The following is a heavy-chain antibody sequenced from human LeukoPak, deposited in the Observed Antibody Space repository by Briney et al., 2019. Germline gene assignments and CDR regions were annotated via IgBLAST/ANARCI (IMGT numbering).Heavy chain of an antibody. V-gene: IGHV3-48*01. CDR3: ARVDHYYDSSGYYGAFDY. J-gene: IGHJ4*02. CDR1: GFTFSTYS. D-gene: IGHD3-22*01. Sequence: GGSLRLSCAASGFTFSTYSMNWVRQAPGKRLEWVSYIDSRSGTIYYGDSVKGRFTISRDNAKKSLYLQMNSLRAEDTAVYYCARVDHYYDSSGYYGAFDYWGQGTLVTVSS. CDR2: IDSRSGTI.